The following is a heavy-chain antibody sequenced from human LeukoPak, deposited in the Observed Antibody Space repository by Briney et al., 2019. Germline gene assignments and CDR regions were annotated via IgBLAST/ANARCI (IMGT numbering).Heavy chain of an antibody. D-gene: IGHD5-24*01. V-gene: IGHV3-11*01. J-gene: IGHJ4*02. CDR2: ISDIDNTV. CDR1: GFTFSDYY. CDR3: ARCRDGIVLDY. Sequence: GGSLRLSCAASGFTFSDYYMSWIRQAPGKGLEWVSYISDIDNTVYYADSVKGRFTISRDNAKKSLYLQMNSLRAEDTAVYYCARCRDGIVLDYWGQGALVTVSS.